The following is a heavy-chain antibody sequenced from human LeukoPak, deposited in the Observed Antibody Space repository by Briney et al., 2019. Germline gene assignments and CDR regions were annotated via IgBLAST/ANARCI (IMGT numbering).Heavy chain of an antibody. V-gene: IGHV4-61*02. CDR3: ARDVRDLICSSTSCYPNWFDP. CDR1: GGSISSGSYY. D-gene: IGHD2-2*01. CDR2: IYTSGST. J-gene: IGHJ5*02. Sequence: SQTLSLTCTVSGGSISSGSYYWSWIRQPAGKGLEWIGRIYTSGSTNYNPSLKSRVTISVDASKNQFSLKLSSVTAADTAVYYCARDVRDLICSSTSCYPNWFDPWGQGTLVTVSS.